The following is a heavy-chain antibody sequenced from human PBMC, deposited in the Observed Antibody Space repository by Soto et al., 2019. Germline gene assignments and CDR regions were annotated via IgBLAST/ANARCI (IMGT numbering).Heavy chain of an antibody. J-gene: IGHJ3*02. D-gene: IGHD3-22*01. CDR2: ISYGGSDQ. CDR3: AKEVRYYYDSSGVDAFAI. Sequence: QVQLVESGGGVVQPGRSLRLSCAASGFTFSSYGMHWVRQAPGKGLEWVAVISYGGSDQYYADSVKGRYTISRDNSKNTVYLQMNSLRAEDTDVYYCAKEVRYYYDSSGVDAFAIWGQGTMVTVSS. V-gene: IGHV3-30*18. CDR1: GFTFSSYG.